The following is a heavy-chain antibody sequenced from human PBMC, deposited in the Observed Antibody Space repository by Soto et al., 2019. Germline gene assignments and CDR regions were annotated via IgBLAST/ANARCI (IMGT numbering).Heavy chain of an antibody. CDR2: IYYAGST. V-gene: IGHV4-59*08. CDR1: GGSFSPNY. J-gene: IGHJ5*02. Sequence: QLQLQESGPGLVKPSETLSITCTVSGGSFSPNYWSWIRQPPGKGLEWVGYIYYAGSTSYNPSLKGRVTISPDTSKSQFSLSLSSVTAADTAVYYCARLGAFYQSLDPWGPGTLVTVSS. D-gene: IGHD3-3*02. CDR3: ARLGAFYQSLDP.